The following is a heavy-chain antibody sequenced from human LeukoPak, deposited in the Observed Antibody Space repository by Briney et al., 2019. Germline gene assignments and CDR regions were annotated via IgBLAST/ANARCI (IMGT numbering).Heavy chain of an antibody. D-gene: IGHD2-15*01. CDR2: IWYDGSNK. Sequence: PGGSLRLSCAASGFTFSSYWMSWARQAPGKGLEWVAVIWYDGSNKYYADSVKGRFTISRDNSENTLYLQMNSLRAEDTAVYYCARDSKFSGAIGYCSGGSCLPYNWFDPWGQGTLVTVSS. J-gene: IGHJ5*02. CDR1: GFTFSSYW. V-gene: IGHV3-33*08. CDR3: ARDSKFSGAIGYCSGGSCLPYNWFDP.